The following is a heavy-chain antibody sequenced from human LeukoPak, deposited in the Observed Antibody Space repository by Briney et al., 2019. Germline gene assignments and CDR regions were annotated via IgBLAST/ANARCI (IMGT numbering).Heavy chain of an antibody. CDR2: ISDSGGSP. CDR3: ASRQGLGWHYVN. V-gene: IGHV3-23*01. J-gene: IGHJ4*02. Sequence: PGGSLRLSCVDSGFTFSTYAMSWVRQVPGKGLEWVSGISDSGGSPYYADSVKGRFTISRDNSKNTLYLQMNSLRAEDTAVYYCASRQGLGWHYVNWGQGTLVAVSS. CDR1: GFTFSTYA. D-gene: IGHD3-10*02.